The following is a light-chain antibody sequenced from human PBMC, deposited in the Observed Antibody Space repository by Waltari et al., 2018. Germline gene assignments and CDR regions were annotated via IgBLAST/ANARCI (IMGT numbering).Light chain of an antibody. J-gene: IGKJ2*01. CDR2: GAS. V-gene: IGKV3-20*01. CDR1: QSVSSSY. Sequence: EIVLTQSPGPLSLSPGERATLSCRASQSVSSSYLAWYQQKPGQAPRLLIYGASSRATGIPDFTLTISRLEPEDFAVYYCQQYGSSPRYTFGQGTKLEIK. CDR3: QQYGSSPRYT.